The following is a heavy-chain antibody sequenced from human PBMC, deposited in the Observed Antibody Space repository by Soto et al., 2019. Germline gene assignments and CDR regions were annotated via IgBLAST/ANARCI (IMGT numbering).Heavy chain of an antibody. CDR3: ARDWYMDY. CDR1: GFTFSNHW. V-gene: IGHV3-7*04. D-gene: IGHD1-20*01. CDR2: IKQDGSEK. J-gene: IGHJ4*02. Sequence: GGSLRLSCAASGFTFSNHWINWIRQTPGRGLEWLAVIKQDGSEKYYVDSVKGRFTVSRDNAMNSAYLQMNSLRVDDTAVYYCARDWYMDYWGQGTLVT.